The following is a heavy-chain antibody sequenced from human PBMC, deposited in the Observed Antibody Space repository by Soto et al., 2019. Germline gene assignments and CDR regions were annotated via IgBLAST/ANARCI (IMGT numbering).Heavy chain of an antibody. CDR3: ARHPDAADTSDFDY. V-gene: IGHV5-51*01. CDR2: IYPGDSDT. Sequence: GESLKISCKGSGYTFTSHWIGWVRQMPGKGLEWMGIIYPGDSDTRYSPSFQGQVTISADKSITTAYLQWSSLKASDTAMYYCARHPDAADTSDFDYWGQGTLVTVSS. J-gene: IGHJ4*02. D-gene: IGHD6-25*01. CDR1: GYTFTSHW.